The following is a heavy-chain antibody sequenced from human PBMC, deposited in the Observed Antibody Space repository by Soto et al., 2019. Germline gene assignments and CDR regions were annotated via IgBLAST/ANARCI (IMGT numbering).Heavy chain of an antibody. CDR2: IYYTGSA. D-gene: IGHD2-2*01. J-gene: IGHJ4*02. Sequence: QVQLQESGPGLVKPSQTLSLTCTVSGGSISTGGYYWSWTRQYPGKGLEWIGYIYYTGSAHYNPSLTSRVTMAVDTSNNHFSLKLTSVTAADTAVYYCARGRSDIAVVPVDFWGPGTLVSVSS. V-gene: IGHV4-31*03. CDR3: ARGRSDIAVVPVDF. CDR1: GGSISTGGYY.